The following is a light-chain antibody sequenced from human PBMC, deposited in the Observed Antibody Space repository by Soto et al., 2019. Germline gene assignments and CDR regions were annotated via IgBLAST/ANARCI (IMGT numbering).Light chain of an antibody. CDR1: SSDVGGYNY. V-gene: IGLV2-14*01. Sequence: QSALTQPASVSGSPGQSITISCTGTSSDVGGYNYVSWYQQHPGKAPKVMIYEVSNRPSGVSNRFSGSKSGNTASLTISGLQAEDEADYDCSSYTRSSTRVFGGGTKVTVL. CDR2: EVS. J-gene: IGLJ3*02. CDR3: SSYTRSSTRV.